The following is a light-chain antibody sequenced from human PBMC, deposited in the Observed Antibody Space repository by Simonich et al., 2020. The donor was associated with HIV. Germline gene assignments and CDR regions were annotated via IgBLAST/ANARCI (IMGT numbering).Light chain of an antibody. J-gene: IGKJ3*01. Sequence: DIVMTQSPDSLAVSLGERATINCKSSQSVLSSSKNKNYLAWYQQKPGLPPKLLIYSEAPRESVVPDRFSGSGSWTEFTLTISSLQAEDVAVYYCQQFYNTPPLFTFGPGTKVDIK. V-gene: IGKV4-1*01. CDR2: SEA. CDR3: QQFYNTPPLFT. CDR1: QSVLSSSKNKNY.